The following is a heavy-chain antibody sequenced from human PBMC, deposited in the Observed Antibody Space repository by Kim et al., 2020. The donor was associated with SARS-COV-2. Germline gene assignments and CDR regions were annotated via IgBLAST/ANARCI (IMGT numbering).Heavy chain of an antibody. J-gene: IGHJ4*02. V-gene: IGHV4-4*09. CDR3: ASRWDY. Sequence: YPSGSTNYNPSLKSRVTISVDTSKNQFSLKLSSVTAADTAVYYCASRWDYWGQGILVTVSS. CDR2: YPSGST. D-gene: IGHD6-13*01.